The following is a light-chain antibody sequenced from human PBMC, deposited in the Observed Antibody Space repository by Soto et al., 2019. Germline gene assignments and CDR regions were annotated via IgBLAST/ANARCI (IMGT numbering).Light chain of an antibody. CDR2: GAS. CDR3: QQYNNAPPT. J-gene: IGKJ1*01. V-gene: IGKV3-15*01. Sequence: EIVMTQSPATLSASPGERATLSCRASQSVSSNLAWYQQKPGQAPRLLLYGASTRTTGIPARFSVSGSGTEFTLTISSLQSEDFAVYYCQQYNNAPPTFGQGTKVEIQ. CDR1: QSVSSN.